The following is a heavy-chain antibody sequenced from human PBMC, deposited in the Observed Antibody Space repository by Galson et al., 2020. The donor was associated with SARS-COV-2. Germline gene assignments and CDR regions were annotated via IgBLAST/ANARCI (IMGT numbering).Heavy chain of an antibody. CDR2: IYHSGST. V-gene: IGHV4-38-2*02. J-gene: IGHJ4*02. Sequence: PSETLSLTCAVSGYSISSGYYWGWIRQPPGKGLEWIGSIYHSGSTYYNPSLKSRVTISVDTSKNQFSLKLSSVTAADTAVYYCARDLPTTVTTSLGFDYWGQGTLVTVSS. CDR3: ARDLPTTVTTSLGFDY. CDR1: GYSISSGYY. D-gene: IGHD4-17*01.